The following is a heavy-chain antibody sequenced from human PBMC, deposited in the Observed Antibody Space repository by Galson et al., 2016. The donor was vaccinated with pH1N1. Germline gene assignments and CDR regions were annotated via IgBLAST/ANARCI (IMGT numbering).Heavy chain of an antibody. V-gene: IGHV4-31*03. CDR2: IHYSGST. D-gene: IGHD2-15*01. CDR3: ARGDFVVGEGWYNGLDV. CDR1: GGSISSSGNY. Sequence: TMSLTCSVSGGSISSSGNYWSWIRQHPGKGLEWIGYIHYSGSTYQNPSLKSRVSMSVDTSKSHFSLNLSSVTAADTAVYYCARGDFVVGEGWYNGLDVWGQGTTVSVSS. J-gene: IGHJ6*02.